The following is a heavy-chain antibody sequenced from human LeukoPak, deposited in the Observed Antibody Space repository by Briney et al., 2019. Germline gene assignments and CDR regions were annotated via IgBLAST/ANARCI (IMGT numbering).Heavy chain of an antibody. CDR2: INPNSGGT. CDR1: GYTFTGYY. D-gene: IGHD3-3*01. J-gene: IGHJ6*03. Sequence: ASVKVSCKASGYTFTGYYMHWVRQAPGQGLEWMGWINPNSGGTNYAQKFQGRVTMTRDTSISTAYMELSRLRADDKAVYYCARGARTIFGAGGHYYYYSMDVWGKGTRSPSP. V-gene: IGHV1-2*02. CDR3: ARGARTIFGAGGHYYYYSMDV.